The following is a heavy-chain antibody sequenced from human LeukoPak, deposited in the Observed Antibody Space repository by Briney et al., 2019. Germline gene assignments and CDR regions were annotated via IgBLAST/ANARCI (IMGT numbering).Heavy chain of an antibody. J-gene: IGHJ4*02. D-gene: IGHD2-2*01. CDR1: GFTFSTYS. V-gene: IGHV3-48*02. Sequence: GESLRLSCTASGFTFSTYSMNWVRQAPGKGLEWISYISISTSDIYYADSVKGRFTISRDNARNSLYLQMNSLRDEDTAVYYCARDYLYAFDYWGQGTLVTVSS. CDR2: ISISTSDI. CDR3: ARDYLYAFDY.